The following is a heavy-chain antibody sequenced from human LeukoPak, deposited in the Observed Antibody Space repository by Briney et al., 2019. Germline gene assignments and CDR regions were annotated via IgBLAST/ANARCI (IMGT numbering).Heavy chain of an antibody. V-gene: IGHV1-18*04. CDR3: ARGSPPRRNYDSRGYYSYYFDY. J-gene: IGHJ4*02. CDR1: GYTFTGYY. CDR2: ISAYNGNT. Sequence: ASVKVSCKTSGYTFTGYYMHWVRQAPGQGLEWMGWISAYNGNTHYAQKLQGRVTMTTDTSTSTVYMELRSLRSDDTAVYYCARGSPPRRNYDSRGYYSYYFDYWGQGTLVTVSS. D-gene: IGHD3-22*01.